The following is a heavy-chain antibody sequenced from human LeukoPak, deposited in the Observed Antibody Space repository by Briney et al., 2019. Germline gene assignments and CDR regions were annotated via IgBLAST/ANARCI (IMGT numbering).Heavy chain of an antibody. CDR1: GFTLRSYA. CDR2: IRKRSSYI. V-gene: IGHV3-21*01. CDR3: AREFKTTVVTPRWFDP. D-gene: IGHD4-23*01. Sequence: GGPLTLSCGASGFTLRSYAVMGLPEARGGARVGVLPIRKRSSYIYYADPVKGRFIISRDNAKNSLYLQMNSLRAADTAVYYCAREFKTTVVTPRWFDPWGQGTLVTVSS. J-gene: IGHJ5*02.